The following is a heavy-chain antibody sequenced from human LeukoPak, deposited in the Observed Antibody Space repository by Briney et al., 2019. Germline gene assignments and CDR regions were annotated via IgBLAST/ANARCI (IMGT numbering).Heavy chain of an antibody. CDR2: ISWNSGSI. CDR1: GFTFDDYA. D-gene: IGHD6-13*01. J-gene: IGHJ3*02. CDR3: AKDMRRLAVVGTSFDI. V-gene: IGHV3-9*03. Sequence: PGRSLRLSCAASGFTFDDYAMHWVRQAPGKGLERVSGISWNSGSIGYADSVKGRFTISRDNAKNSLYLQMNSLRAEDMALYYCAKDMRRLAVVGTSFDIWGQGTMVTVSS.